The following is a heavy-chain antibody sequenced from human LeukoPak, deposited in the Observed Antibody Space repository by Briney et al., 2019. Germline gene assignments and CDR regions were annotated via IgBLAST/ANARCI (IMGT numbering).Heavy chain of an antibody. V-gene: IGHV4-34*01. Sequence: SETLSLTCAVYGGSFSGYYWSWLRQPPGKGLEWIGEINHSGSTNYNPSLKSRVTISVDTSKNQFSLKLSSVTAADTAVYYCARLPGYCSGGSCQNDAFDIWGQGTMVTVSS. J-gene: IGHJ3*02. CDR2: INHSGST. D-gene: IGHD2-15*01. CDR1: GGSFSGYY. CDR3: ARLPGYCSGGSCQNDAFDI.